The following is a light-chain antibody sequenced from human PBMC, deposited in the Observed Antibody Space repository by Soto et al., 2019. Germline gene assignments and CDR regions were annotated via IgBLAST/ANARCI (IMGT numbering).Light chain of an antibody. CDR3: MQALQTPIFT. CDR2: LGS. CDR1: QSLLHSNGYNY. Sequence: DIVMTQSPLSLPVTPGEPASISCRSSQSLLHSNGYNYLDWYLQKPGQSPQLLIYLGSNRASGGPDRCSGSRSGTDFTLIISRVEAEDVGVYYCMQALQTPIFTFGPGTKVDIK. V-gene: IGKV2-28*01. J-gene: IGKJ3*01.